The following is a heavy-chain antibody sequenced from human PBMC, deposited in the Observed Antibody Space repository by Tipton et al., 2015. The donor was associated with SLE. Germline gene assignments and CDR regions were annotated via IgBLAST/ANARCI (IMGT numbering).Heavy chain of an antibody. CDR2: INHSGST. CDR3: AREGFAAVAGTKNGFDI. J-gene: IGHJ3*02. V-gene: IGHV4-34*01. CDR1: GGSFSGYY. D-gene: IGHD6-19*01. Sequence: TLSLTCAVYGGSFSGYYWSWIRQPPGKGLEWIGEINHSGSTNYNPSLKSRVTISVDTSKNQFSLKLSSVTVADTAVYYCAREGFAAVAGTKNGFDIGGQGTMVTASS.